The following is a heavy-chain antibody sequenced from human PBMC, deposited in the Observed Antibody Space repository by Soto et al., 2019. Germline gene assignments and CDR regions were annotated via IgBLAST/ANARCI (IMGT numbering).Heavy chain of an antibody. CDR3: ARDRRYFDWLSRNWFDP. Sequence: EASVKVSCKASGGTFSSNAIRWVRQAPRQGLEWMGGIIPIFGTANYAQKFQGRVTITADESTSTAYMELSSLRSEDTAVYYCARDRRYFDWLSRNWFDPWGQGTLVTVSS. V-gene: IGHV1-69*13. CDR2: IIPIFGTA. CDR1: GGTFSSNA. D-gene: IGHD3-9*01. J-gene: IGHJ5*02.